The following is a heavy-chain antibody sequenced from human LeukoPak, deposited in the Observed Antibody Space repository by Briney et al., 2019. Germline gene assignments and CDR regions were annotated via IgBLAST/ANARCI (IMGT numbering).Heavy chain of an antibody. Sequence: ASVKVSCKASGYTFTSYDINWVRQATGQGLEWMGWMNPNSGNTGYAQKFQGRVTMTRNTSISTAYMELSSLRSEDTAVYYCARCPSSSGWAYYYYYGMDVWGQGTTVTVSS. V-gene: IGHV1-8*01. CDR3: ARCPSSSGWAYYYYYGMDV. J-gene: IGHJ6*02. CDR1: GYTFTSYD. D-gene: IGHD6-19*01. CDR2: MNPNSGNT.